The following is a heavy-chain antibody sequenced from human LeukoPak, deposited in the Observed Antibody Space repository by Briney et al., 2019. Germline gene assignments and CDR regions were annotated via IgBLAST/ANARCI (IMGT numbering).Heavy chain of an antibody. CDR2: ISVVGETT. Sequence: GGSLRLSCAASGYTINNNAMNSVRQAPGKGVERVSSISVVGETTFYADSSKCRFTISRDNSHNTLYLQMNSLRAEDTAVYYCARDYADYVGYFFFDYWGQGTLVTVSS. CDR3: ARDYADYVGYFFFDY. CDR1: GYTINNNA. V-gene: IGHV3-23*01. J-gene: IGHJ4*02. D-gene: IGHD4-17*01.